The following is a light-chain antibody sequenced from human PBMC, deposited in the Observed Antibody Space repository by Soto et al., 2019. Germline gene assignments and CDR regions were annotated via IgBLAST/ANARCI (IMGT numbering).Light chain of an antibody. J-gene: IGLJ1*01. Sequence: QSVLTQPASVSGSPGQSITISCTGTSSDVGGYNYVSWYQHHPGKAPKHIIYEVTNRPSGVSNRFSGSKSGNTASLTISGLQAEDESNYYCISYTSGTSPYVFGTGTKLTVL. V-gene: IGLV2-14*01. CDR3: ISYTSGTSPYV. CDR2: EVT. CDR1: SSDVGGYNY.